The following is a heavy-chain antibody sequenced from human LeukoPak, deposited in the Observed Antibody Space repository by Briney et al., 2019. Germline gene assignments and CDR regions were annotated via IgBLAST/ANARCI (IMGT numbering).Heavy chain of an antibody. D-gene: IGHD3-22*01. J-gene: IGHJ4*02. CDR3: ARGDSSGYPDY. CDR1: GGSISSSDW. Sequence: NPSETLSLTCAVSGGSISSSDWWSWVRQPPGKGLEWIGEIYHSGSTIYNPSLKSRITISVDKSKNQFSLKLSSVTAADTAVYYCARGDSSGYPDYWGQGYLVTVSS. CDR2: IYHSGST. V-gene: IGHV4-4*02.